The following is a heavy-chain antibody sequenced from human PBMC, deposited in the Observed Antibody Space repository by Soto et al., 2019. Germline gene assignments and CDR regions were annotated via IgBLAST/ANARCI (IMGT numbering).Heavy chain of an antibody. D-gene: IGHD3-10*01. Sequence: SETLSLTCTVSGGSISSDYWSWIRQPPGKGLEWIGYIYYSGSTNYNPSLKSRVTISVDTSKNQFSLKLSSVTAADTAVYYCARGFRGWGSGSYYPYYYGMDVWGQGTTVT. CDR2: IYYSGST. J-gene: IGHJ6*02. CDR1: GGSISSDY. V-gene: IGHV4-59*12. CDR3: ARGFRGWGSGSYYPYYYGMDV.